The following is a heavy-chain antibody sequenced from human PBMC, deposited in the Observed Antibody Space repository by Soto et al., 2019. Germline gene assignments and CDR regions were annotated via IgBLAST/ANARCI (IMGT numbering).Heavy chain of an antibody. Sequence: VQLVQSGAEVKKPGASVKVSCKASGYTFTGYYLHWVRQAPGQGLEWMGWINPNSGGTNYAQTFEGRVTMTRDTAISTAYMELSRLRSVDTSVYYCATSSYSDGRGYYYFDYWGQGTLVTVSS. CDR2: INPNSGGT. J-gene: IGHJ4*02. V-gene: IGHV1-2*02. D-gene: IGHD3-22*01. CDR1: GYTFTGYY. CDR3: ATSSYSDGRGYYYFDY.